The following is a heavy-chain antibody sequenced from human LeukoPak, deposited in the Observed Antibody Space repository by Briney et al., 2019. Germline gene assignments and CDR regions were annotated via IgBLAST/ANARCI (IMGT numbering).Heavy chain of an antibody. J-gene: IGHJ4*02. CDR1: GFTFSNAW. V-gene: IGHV3-15*01. CDR3: TTDYDISVYPKDY. Sequence: GGSLRLSCAASGFTFSNAWMSWVRQAPGKGLEWVGRIKSKTDGGTTDYAAPVKGRFTISRDDSKNTLYLQMNSLKTEDTAVYYCTTDYDISVYPKDYWGQETRVTVSS. CDR2: IKSKTDGGTT. D-gene: IGHD3-22*01.